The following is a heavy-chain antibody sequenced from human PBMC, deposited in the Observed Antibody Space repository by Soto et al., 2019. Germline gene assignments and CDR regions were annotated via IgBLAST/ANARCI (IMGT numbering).Heavy chain of an antibody. CDR3: VKGCHERYSMDV. CDR2: ISGSGGST. V-gene: IGHV3-23*01. J-gene: IGHJ6*02. D-gene: IGHD6-25*01. CDR1: GFPFSSYA. Sequence: EVQLLESGGGLVQPGESLRLFCAASGFPFSSYAMSWVRQAPGKGLEWVSAISGSGGSTYYADSVKGRFPISRDNSKNALYMQMNSLRVEDTAVYYCVKGCHERYSMDVWVQGTTVTVSS.